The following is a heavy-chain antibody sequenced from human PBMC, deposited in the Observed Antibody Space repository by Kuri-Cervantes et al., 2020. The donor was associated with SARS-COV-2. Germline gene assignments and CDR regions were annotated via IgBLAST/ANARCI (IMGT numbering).Heavy chain of an antibody. CDR1: GFTFSSYG. Sequence: GSLRLSCAASGFTFSSYGMSWVRQAPGKGLEWVANIKQGGSEKYYVDSENGRFTISSDNSKNTLYLQMNSLRAEDTAVYYCAGDFDSITIFGVVTNYYYYYGMDVWGQGTTVTVSS. D-gene: IGHD3-3*01. J-gene: IGHJ6*02. V-gene: IGHV3-7*04. CDR2: IKQGGSEK. CDR3: AGDFDSITIFGVVTNYYYYYGMDV.